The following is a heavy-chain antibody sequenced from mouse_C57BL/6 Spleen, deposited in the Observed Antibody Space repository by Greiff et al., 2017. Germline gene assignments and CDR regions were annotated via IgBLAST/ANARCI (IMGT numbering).Heavy chain of an antibody. CDR3: ARRDDYYAMDY. CDR1: GYTFTDYY. CDR2: IYPGSGNT. Sequence: QVHVKQSGAELVRPGASVKLSCKASGYTFTDYYINWVKQRPGQGLEWIARIYPGSGNTYYNEKFKGKATLTAEKSSSTAYMQLSSLTSEDSAVYFCARRDDYYAMDYWGQGTSVTVSS. J-gene: IGHJ4*01. V-gene: IGHV1-76*01.